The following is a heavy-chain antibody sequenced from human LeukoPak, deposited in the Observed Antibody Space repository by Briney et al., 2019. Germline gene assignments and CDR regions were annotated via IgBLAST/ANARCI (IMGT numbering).Heavy chain of an antibody. CDR1: GGSISSGGYS. CDR2: IYHSGST. J-gene: IGHJ4*02. Sequence: SETLSLTCAVSGGSISSGGYSWSWIRQPPGTDLEWIGYIYHSGSTYYSPSLKSRVTISVDRSKNQFSLKLSSVTAADTAVYYCAGSLAAAGTDFDYWGQGTLVTVSS. D-gene: IGHD6-13*01. V-gene: IGHV4-30-2*01. CDR3: AGSLAAAGTDFDY.